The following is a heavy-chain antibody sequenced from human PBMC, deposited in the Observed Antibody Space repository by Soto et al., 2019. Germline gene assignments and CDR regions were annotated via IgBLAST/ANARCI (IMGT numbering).Heavy chain of an antibody. D-gene: IGHD3-10*01. CDR2: IYYSGST. CDR1: GGSITGGSISSTPYY. CDR3: ARELPVGSLLWTVYGMDV. V-gene: IGHV4-61*01. J-gene: IGHJ6*02. Sequence: PSETLSLTCTVSGGSITGGSISSTPYYWGWMRQPPGKGLEWIGYIYYSGSTNYNPSLKSRVTISVDTSKNQFSLKLSSVTAADTAVYYCARELPVGSLLWTVYGMDVWGQGTTVTVSS.